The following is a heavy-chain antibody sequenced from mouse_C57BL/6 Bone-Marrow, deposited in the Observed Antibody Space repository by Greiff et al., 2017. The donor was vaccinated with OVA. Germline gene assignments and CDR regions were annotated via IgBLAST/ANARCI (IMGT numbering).Heavy chain of an antibody. J-gene: IGHJ1*03. V-gene: IGHV1-81*01. CDR1: GYTFTSYG. D-gene: IGHD2-2*01. CDR2: IYPRSGNT. Sequence: QVHVKQSGAELARPGASVKLSCKASGYTFTSYGISWVKQRTGQGLEWIGEIYPRSGNTYYNEKFKGKATLTEDKSSSTAYMELRSLTSEDSAVYFCVCVIYYGYDWYFDVWGTGTTVTVSS. CDR3: VCVIYYGYDWYFDV.